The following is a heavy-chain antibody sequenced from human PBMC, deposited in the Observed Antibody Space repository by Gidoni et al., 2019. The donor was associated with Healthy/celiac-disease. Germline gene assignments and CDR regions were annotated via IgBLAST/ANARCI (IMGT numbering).Heavy chain of an antibody. J-gene: IGHJ3*02. V-gene: IGHV3-11*06. D-gene: IGHD3-22*01. CDR1: GFTFSYYY. Sequence: QVQLVESGGGLVKTGGSLRLSCAASGFTFSYYYMSWIRQAPGKGLEWVSYISSSSSYTNYADSVKGRFTISRDNAKNSLYLQMNSLRAEDTAVYYCARDALNDSSGYENPPDAFDIWGQGTMVTVSS. CDR2: ISSSSSYT. CDR3: ARDALNDSSGYENPPDAFDI.